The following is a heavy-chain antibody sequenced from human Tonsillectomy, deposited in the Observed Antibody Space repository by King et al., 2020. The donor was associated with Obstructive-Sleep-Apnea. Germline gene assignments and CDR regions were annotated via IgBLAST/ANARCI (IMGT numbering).Heavy chain of an antibody. Sequence: QLQESGPGLVKPSETLSLTCTVSGGSINSYYWRWIRQPAGKGLEWSGRIYTGGSTNYNPSLKSRVTLSVDTSNNQFSLKLGSVTAAETAVYYCAREGSVGWFDSRGQGTLVTVSS. CDR2: IYTGGST. V-gene: IGHV4-4*07. CDR3: AREGSVGWFDS. J-gene: IGHJ5*01. D-gene: IGHD2-15*01. CDR1: GGSINSYY.